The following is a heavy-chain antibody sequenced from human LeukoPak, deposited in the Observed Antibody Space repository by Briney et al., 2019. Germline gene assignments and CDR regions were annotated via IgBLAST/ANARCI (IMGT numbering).Heavy chain of an antibody. V-gene: IGHV3-23*01. J-gene: IGHJ4*02. CDR1: GFTFSNYA. CDR3: AKESSRRRLSEDYFDY. CDR2: IRGSGGST. Sequence: PGGSLRLSCAASGFTFSNYAVSWVRQAPGKGREWVSSIRGSGGSTYYTDSVKGRFTISRDNSKSTLYLQMNSLRAEDTAVYYCAKESSRRRLSEDYFDYWGQGTLVTVSS. D-gene: IGHD3-16*02.